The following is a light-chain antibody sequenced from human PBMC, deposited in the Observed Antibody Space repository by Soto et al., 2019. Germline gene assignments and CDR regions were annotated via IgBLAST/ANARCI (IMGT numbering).Light chain of an antibody. CDR3: QSYDSSLSQV. V-gene: IGLV1-40*01. Sequence: QAVVTQPPSVSGAPGQRVTISCTGSSSNIGAGYDVHWYQQLPGTAPKLLIYGNSNRPSGVPDRFSGSKSGTSASLAITGLQAGDEADYYCQSYDSSLSQVFGGGTKLTVL. CDR1: SSNIGAGYD. J-gene: IGLJ2*01. CDR2: GNS.